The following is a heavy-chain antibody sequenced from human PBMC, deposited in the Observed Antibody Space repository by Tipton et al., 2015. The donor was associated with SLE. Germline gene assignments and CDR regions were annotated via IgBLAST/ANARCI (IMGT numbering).Heavy chain of an antibody. CDR3: AKIPQAPGYHDFWRVPMDFDY. Sequence: SLRLSCAASGFTFSSYGMHWVRQAPVKGLEWVAFIRYDGSNKYYADSVKGRFTISRDNSKNTLYLQMNSLRAEDTAVYYCAKIPQAPGYHDFWRVPMDFDYWGQGALVTVSS. CDR1: GFTFSSYG. D-gene: IGHD3-3*01. J-gene: IGHJ4*02. CDR2: IRYDGSNK. V-gene: IGHV3-30*02.